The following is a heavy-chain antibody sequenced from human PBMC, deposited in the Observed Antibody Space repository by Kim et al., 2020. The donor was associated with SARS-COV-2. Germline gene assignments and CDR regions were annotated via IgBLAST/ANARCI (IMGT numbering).Heavy chain of an antibody. Sequence: SLRLSCAASGFTFDDYAMHWVRQAPGKGLEWVSGISWNSGSIGYADSVKGRFTISRDNAKNSLYLQMNSLRAEDTALYYCARDSSGGGLLDYWGQGTLVTVSS. J-gene: IGHJ4*02. V-gene: IGHV3-9*01. CDR2: ISWNSGSI. CDR3: ARDSSGGGLLDY. D-gene: IGHD3-22*01. CDR1: GFTFDDYA.